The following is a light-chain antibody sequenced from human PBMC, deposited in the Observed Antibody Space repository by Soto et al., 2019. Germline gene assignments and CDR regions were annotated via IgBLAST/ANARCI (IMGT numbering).Light chain of an antibody. V-gene: IGLV2-8*01. Sequence: QSVPTQPPPASGSPGQSVTISCTGTSSDVGGYNSVSWYQQHPGKAPKLMIYEVTKRPSGVPDRFSGSKSGYTASLTVSGLQAEDDADYYCSSYVGSNTYVFGTGTKVTVL. CDR3: SSYVGSNTYV. CDR2: EVT. J-gene: IGLJ1*01. CDR1: SSDVGGYNS.